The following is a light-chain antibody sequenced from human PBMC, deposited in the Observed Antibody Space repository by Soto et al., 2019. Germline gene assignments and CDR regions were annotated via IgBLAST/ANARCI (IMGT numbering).Light chain of an antibody. CDR1: QTISRW. Sequence: IQLTQTPSTLSASVGDEVTITCRASQTISRWLAWYQQKPGRAPKLLIYDASTLESGVPSRFSGSGSETEFTLTISRLQPDDFATYFCHSRAFGQETRLEIK. CDR2: DAS. CDR3: HSRA. J-gene: IGKJ5*01. V-gene: IGKV1-5*01.